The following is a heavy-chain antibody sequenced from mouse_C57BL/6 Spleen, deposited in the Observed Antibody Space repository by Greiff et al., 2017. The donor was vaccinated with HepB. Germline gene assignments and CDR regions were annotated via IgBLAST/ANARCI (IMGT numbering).Heavy chain of an antibody. J-gene: IGHJ3*01. Sequence: EVKVVESGEGLVKPGGSLKLSCAASGFTFSSYAMSWVRQTPEKRLEWVAYISSGGDYIYYADTVKGRFTISRDNARNTLYLQMSSLKSEDTAMYYCTRAPLTGGFAYWGQGTLVTVSA. CDR2: ISSGGDYI. CDR1: GFTFSSYA. CDR3: TRAPLTGGFAY. D-gene: IGHD4-1*01. V-gene: IGHV5-9-1*02.